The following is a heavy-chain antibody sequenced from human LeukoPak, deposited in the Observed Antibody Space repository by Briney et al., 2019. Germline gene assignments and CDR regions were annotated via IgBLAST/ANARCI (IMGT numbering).Heavy chain of an antibody. D-gene: IGHD3-10*01. J-gene: IGHJ4*02. CDR3: ARGGYYGSGSYRSLPDY. V-gene: IGHV4-61*01. Sequence: SETLSLTCTVSGGSVSSGSYYWSWIRQPPGKGLEWIGYIYYSGSTNYNPSLKSRVTISVDTSKNQFSLKLSSVTAADTAVYYCARGGYYGSGSYRSLPDYWGQGTLVTVSS. CDR2: IYYSGST. CDR1: GGSVSSGSYY.